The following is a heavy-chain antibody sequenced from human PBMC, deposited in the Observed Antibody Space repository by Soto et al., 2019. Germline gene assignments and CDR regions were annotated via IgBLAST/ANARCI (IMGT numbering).Heavy chain of an antibody. Sequence: QVQLVQSGAEVKKPGSSVKVSCKASGGTFSSCAISWVRQAPGQGLEWMGGIIPIFGTANYAQKFQGRVTITADKSTSTAYMELSSLRSEDTAVYYCATQGSYGGNPGGFYYYGMDVWGQGTTVTVSS. CDR3: ATQGSYGGNPGGFYYYGMDV. CDR2: IIPIFGTA. CDR1: GGTFSSCA. V-gene: IGHV1-69*06. J-gene: IGHJ6*02. D-gene: IGHD4-17*01.